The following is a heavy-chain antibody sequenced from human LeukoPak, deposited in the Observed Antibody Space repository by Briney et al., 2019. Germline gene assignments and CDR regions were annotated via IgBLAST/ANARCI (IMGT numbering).Heavy chain of an antibody. V-gene: IGHV4-4*07. CDR2: ISGSGTI. CDR1: GGSINSY. Sequence: PSETLSLTCAVYGGSINSYWSWIRQPAGKGLEWIGRISGSGTITYNPALQSRLTISIDTSKNQFSLKLMSVTAADTAVYYCARDSGTTGEVKFDPWGQGILVTVSS. D-gene: IGHD3-10*01. CDR3: ARDSGTTGEVKFDP. J-gene: IGHJ5*02.